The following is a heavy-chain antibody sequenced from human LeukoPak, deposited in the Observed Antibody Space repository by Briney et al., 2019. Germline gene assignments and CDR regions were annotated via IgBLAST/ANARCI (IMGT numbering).Heavy chain of an antibody. Sequence: PGGSLRLSCAASGFSFSGSAMHWVRRASGKGLEWVGRIRSKVHSYATAYAASVKGRFTISRDDSKNTAYLQMNSLKTEDTAVYFGASSLQYGYYYYMDVWGKGTTVTVSS. J-gene: IGHJ6*03. CDR1: GFSFSGSA. D-gene: IGHD4-11*01. V-gene: IGHV3-73*01. CDR3: ASSLQYGYYYYMDV. CDR2: IRSKVHSYAT.